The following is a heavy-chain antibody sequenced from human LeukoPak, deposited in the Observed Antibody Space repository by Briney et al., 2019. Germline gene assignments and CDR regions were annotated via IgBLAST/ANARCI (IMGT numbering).Heavy chain of an antibody. V-gene: IGHV3-23*01. D-gene: IGHD5-12*01. CDR1: GFTLSSYE. CDR3: AKARQGYDFDI. Sequence: PGGSLRLSCTASGFTLSSYEMSWIRQAPGKGLEWVSSIDYSGGSTYYADSVKGRFTISRDNSKNTLYLQMRSLRAEDTAVYFCAKARQGYDFDIWGQGTMVTVSS. J-gene: IGHJ3*02. CDR2: IDYSGGST.